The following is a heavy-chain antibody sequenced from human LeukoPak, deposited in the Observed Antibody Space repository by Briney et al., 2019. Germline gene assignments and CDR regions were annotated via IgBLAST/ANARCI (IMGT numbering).Heavy chain of an antibody. CDR1: GFTFNSYG. Sequence: PGGSLRLSCAASGFTFNSYGMHWVRQTPGKGLEWVALLSYDGTNKYYADSVKGRFTISRDNSKNTVYLQVNSLRAEDTAVYYCAKSLGDYYGSGVGYDYHYYGMDVWGKGTTVTVSS. D-gene: IGHD3-10*01. V-gene: IGHV3-30*18. J-gene: IGHJ6*04. CDR3: AKSLGDYYGSGVGYDYHYYGMDV. CDR2: LSYDGTNK.